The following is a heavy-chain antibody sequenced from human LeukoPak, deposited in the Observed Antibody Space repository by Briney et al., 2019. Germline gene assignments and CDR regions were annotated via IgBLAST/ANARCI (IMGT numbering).Heavy chain of an antibody. Sequence: RPGGSLRLSCAASGFTFSSYGMHWVRQAPGKGLEWVAVISYDGSNKYYADSVKGRFAISRDNSKNTLYLQMNSLRAEDTAVYYCARTSGSYAFDIWGQGTMVTVSS. J-gene: IGHJ3*02. CDR2: ISYDGSNK. V-gene: IGHV3-30*03. CDR1: GFTFSSYG. D-gene: IGHD1-26*01. CDR3: ARTSGSYAFDI.